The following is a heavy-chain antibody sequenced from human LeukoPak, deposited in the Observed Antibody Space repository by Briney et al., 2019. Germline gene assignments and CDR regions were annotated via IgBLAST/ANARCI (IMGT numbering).Heavy chain of an antibody. CDR2: IYPGDSDT. CDR3: ARLRVAAAGDVMFDY. D-gene: IGHD6-13*01. Sequence: GESLKISCKGSGYRFTSYWIGWVRQMPGKGLGWMGIIYPGDSDTRYSPSFQGQVTISADKSISTAYLQWSSLKASDTAMYYCARLRVAAAGDVMFDYWGQGTLVTVSS. J-gene: IGHJ4*02. V-gene: IGHV5-51*01. CDR1: GYRFTSYW.